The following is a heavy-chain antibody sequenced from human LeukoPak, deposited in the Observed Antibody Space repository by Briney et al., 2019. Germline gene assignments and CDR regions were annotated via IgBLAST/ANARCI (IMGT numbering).Heavy chain of an antibody. CDR3: ATGYCSSTSCIREIDFDY. D-gene: IGHD2-2*01. Sequence: SGGSLRLSCAASGFTFSSYAMSWVRQAPGKGLEWVSAISGSGGSTYYADSVKGRFTISGDNSKNTLYLQMNSLRAEDTAVYYCATGYCSSTSCIREIDFDYWGQGTLVTVSS. CDR1: GFTFSSYA. V-gene: IGHV3-23*01. J-gene: IGHJ4*02. CDR2: ISGSGGST.